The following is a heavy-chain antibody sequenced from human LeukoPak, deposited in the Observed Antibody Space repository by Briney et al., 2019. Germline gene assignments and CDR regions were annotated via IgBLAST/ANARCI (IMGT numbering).Heavy chain of an antibody. Sequence: PGGSLRLSCAASGFTFSNHAMNWVRQAPGRGLEWVSGISGSGGSTYYADSVKGRFTISRDNSKNTLFLQMNSLRAEDTAVYYCAKVCTDGSCCYRCQGTLVTVSS. CDR1: GFTFSNHA. CDR3: AKVCTDGSCCY. D-gene: IGHD2-15*01. V-gene: IGHV3-23*01. J-gene: IGHJ4*02. CDR2: ISGSGGST.